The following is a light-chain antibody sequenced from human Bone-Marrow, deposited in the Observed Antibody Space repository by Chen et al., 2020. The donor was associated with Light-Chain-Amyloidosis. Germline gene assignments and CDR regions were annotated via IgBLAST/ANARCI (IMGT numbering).Light chain of an antibody. CDR3: AAWDDTLRGVI. CDR1: RSNIGSNF. Sequence: QSVLTQPPSASGTPGQGVSISCSGGRSNIGSNFVYWFQHVPGTAPKLLVYRNDRRPSGGPDRFSGSKSGTAASRAISGLRSEDEGSYYCAAWDDTLRGVIFGGGTKLTVL. J-gene: IGLJ2*01. CDR2: RND. V-gene: IGLV1-47*01.